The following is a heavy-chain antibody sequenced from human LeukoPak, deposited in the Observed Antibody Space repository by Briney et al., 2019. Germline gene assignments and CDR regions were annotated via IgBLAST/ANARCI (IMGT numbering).Heavy chain of an antibody. CDR3: ARELRYFDWLLEYYYYGMDV. J-gene: IGHJ6*02. CDR1: GFTFSSYW. V-gene: IGHV3-7*01. Sequence: GGSLRLSCAASGFTFSSYWMSWVRQAPGKGLEWVANIKQDGSEKYYVDSVKGRFTISRDNAKNSLYLQMNSLRAEDTAVYYCARELRYFDWLLEYYYYGMDVWGQGTTVTVSS. CDR2: IKQDGSEK. D-gene: IGHD3-9*01.